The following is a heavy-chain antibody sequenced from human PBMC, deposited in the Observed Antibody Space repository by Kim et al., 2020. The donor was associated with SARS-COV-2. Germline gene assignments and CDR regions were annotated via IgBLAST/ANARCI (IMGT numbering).Heavy chain of an antibody. Sequence: GGSLRLSCSASGFTVSSNYMSWVRQAPGKGLEWVSVIYSGGSTYYADSVKGRFTISRDNSKNTLYLQMNSLRAEDTAVYYCARELWGRAHSYHYGMDVWGQGTTVTVSS. CDR3: ARELWGRAHSYHYGMDV. J-gene: IGHJ6*02. D-gene: IGHD3-16*01. V-gene: IGHV3-53*01. CDR2: IYSGGST. CDR1: GFTVSSNY.